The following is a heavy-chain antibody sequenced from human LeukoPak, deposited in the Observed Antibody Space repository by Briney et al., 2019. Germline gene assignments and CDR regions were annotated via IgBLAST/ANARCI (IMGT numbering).Heavy chain of an antibody. CDR1: GFTFSSYG. CDR3: ARDGGYSYGIYYYYYMDV. V-gene: IGHV3-20*04. D-gene: IGHD5-18*01. Sequence: PGGSLRLSCAASGFTFSSYGMSWVRQAPGKGLEWVSGINWNGGSTGYADSVKGRFTISRDNAKNSLYLQMNSLRAEDTALYYCARDGGYSYGIYYYYYMDVWGKGTTVTVSS. J-gene: IGHJ6*03. CDR2: INWNGGST.